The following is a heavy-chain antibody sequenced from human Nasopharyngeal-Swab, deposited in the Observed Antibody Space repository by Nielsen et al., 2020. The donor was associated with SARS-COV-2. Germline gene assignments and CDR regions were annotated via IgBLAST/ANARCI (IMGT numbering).Heavy chain of an antibody. Sequence: GESLKISCAASGFTFSSYAMHWVRQAPGKGLEWVAVISYDGSNKYYADSVKGRFTISRDNSKNTLDLQMNSLRAEDTAVYYCARPNSGSYQGHFDYWSQGTLVTVSS. D-gene: IGHD1-26*01. J-gene: IGHJ4*02. V-gene: IGHV3-30-3*01. CDR2: ISYDGSNK. CDR3: ARPNSGSYQGHFDY. CDR1: GFTFSSYA.